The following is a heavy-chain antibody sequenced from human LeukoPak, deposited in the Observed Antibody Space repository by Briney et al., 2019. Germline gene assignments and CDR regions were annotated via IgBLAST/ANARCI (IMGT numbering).Heavy chain of an antibody. CDR3: ARDPPQGCSGGSCPMDV. J-gene: IGHJ6*04. CDR2: IIPIFGTA. V-gene: IGHV1-69*13. D-gene: IGHD2-15*01. CDR1: VGTFSSYA. Sequence: SVKVSCKASVGTFSSYAISWVRHAPGQGLEWMGGIIPIFGTANYAQKFQGRVTLTADESTRPAYMEMSSLRSEDTPVYYCARDPPQGCSGGSCPMDVWGKGTTVTVSS.